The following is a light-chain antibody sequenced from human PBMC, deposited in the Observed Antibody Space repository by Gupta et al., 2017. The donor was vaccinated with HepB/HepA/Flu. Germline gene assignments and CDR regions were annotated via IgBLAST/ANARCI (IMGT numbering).Light chain of an antibody. V-gene: IGLV7-46*01. CDR3: LLSYSDTRLWV. CDR2: DTS. Sequence: TLTCGSSTGAVTTTRYPYWFQQKPGQAPRALIYDTSITYSWTPARFSGSLLGGKAALTLSSAQPEDEADYYCLLSYSDTRLWVFGGGTKLTVL. CDR1: TGAVTTTRY. J-gene: IGLJ3*02.